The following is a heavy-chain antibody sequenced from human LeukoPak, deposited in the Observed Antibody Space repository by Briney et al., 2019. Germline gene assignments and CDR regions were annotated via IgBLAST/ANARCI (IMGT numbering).Heavy chain of an antibody. J-gene: IGHJ4*02. CDR2: IYYSGTT. Sequence: SETLSLTCTVSGGSISSSGYFWGWIRQPPGKGLEWIGTIYYSGTTYYNPSLKSRVTMSVDTSKNQFSLKLSSVPAADTAVYYCARLLRQQLVDFWGQGTLVTASS. D-gene: IGHD6-13*01. CDR3: ARLLRQQLVDF. V-gene: IGHV4-39*01. CDR1: GGSISSSGYF.